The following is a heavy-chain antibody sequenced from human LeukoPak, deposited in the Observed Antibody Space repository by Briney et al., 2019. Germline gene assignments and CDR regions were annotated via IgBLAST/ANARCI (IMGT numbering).Heavy chain of an antibody. CDR3: ANSPKGY. V-gene: IGHV3-7*01. J-gene: IGHJ4*02. CDR2: IKLDGSEK. CDR1: GFTFGKYW. Sequence: PGGSLRLSCVASGFTFGKYWMSWVRQAPGKGLEWGANIKLDGSEKNYVDSVKGRFTISRDNSKNTLYLQMNSLRAEDTAVYYCANSPKGYWGQGTLVTVSS.